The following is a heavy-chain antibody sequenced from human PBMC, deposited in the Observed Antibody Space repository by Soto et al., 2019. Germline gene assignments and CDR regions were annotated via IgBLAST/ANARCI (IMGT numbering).Heavy chain of an antibody. CDR1: GGSISSYY. J-gene: IGHJ4*02. CDR2: IYYSVST. D-gene: IGHD2-15*01. V-gene: IGHV4-59*08. CDR3: ERRYGGSLDY. Sequence: ASETLSLTCTVSGGSISSYYWSWIRQPPGKGLEWIGYIYYSVSTNYNPSLKSRVTISVDTSKNQFSLKLSSVTAADTAVYYCERRYGGSLDYWGQGTLVTVSS.